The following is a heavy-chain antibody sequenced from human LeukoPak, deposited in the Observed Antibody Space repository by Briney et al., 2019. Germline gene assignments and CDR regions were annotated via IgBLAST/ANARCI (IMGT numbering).Heavy chain of an antibody. CDR3: AKDGSDSSGYYPNDY. CDR2: ISLSGGST. CDR1: GFTFSSYG. V-gene: IGHV3-23*01. J-gene: IGHJ4*02. Sequence: GGSLRLSCAASGFTFSSYGMGWVRQAPGKGLEWVSSISLSGGSTYYADSVKGRFTISRANSKNTLYLQMNSLRAEDTAVYYCAKDGSDSSGYYPNDYWGQGTLVTVSS. D-gene: IGHD3-22*01.